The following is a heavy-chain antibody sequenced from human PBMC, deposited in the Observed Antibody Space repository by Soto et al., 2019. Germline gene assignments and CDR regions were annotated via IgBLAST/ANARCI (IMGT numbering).Heavy chain of an antibody. CDR3: SRVDPGETSPFDH. V-gene: IGHV1-46*03. J-gene: IGHJ4*02. Sequence: QVELVQSGAEVKKPGASVKVSCKASGYTFTSYYPHWVRQAPGQGLEWMGWINPFDGSRMFAQSFQGRVTFTRDTSTSTVYMELSGLRSDDTAVYYCSRVDPGETSPFDHWGQGTLVTVSS. D-gene: IGHD3-10*01. CDR2: INPFDGSR. CDR1: GYTFTSYY.